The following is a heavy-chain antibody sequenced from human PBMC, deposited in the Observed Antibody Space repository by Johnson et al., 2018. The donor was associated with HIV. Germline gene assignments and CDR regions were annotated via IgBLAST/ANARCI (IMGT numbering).Heavy chain of an antibody. J-gene: IGHJ3*02. CDR3: ASRTGWDAFDI. CDR2: IYSGGRT. D-gene: IGHD7-27*01. Sequence: VQLVESGGGVVQPGRSLGLPCAASGFTVNSNYINWVRQAPGKGLECVSGIYSGGRTYYADSVEGRFTISRDNSKNTLYLQMNSLRAEDTAVYYCASRTGWDAFDIWGQGTMVTVSS. CDR1: GFTVNSNY. V-gene: IGHV3-66*01.